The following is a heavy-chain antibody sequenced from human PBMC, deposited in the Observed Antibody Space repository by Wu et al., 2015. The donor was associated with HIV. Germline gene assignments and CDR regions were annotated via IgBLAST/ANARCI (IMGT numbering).Heavy chain of an antibody. D-gene: IGHD5-12*01. CDR3: ARNTDSVATSLYSLGV. V-gene: IGHV1-69*05. J-gene: IGHJ6*02. Sequence: QDQLVQFGAEVKKPGSSVKVSCKASGDGFTSYAVSWVRQAPGQGLEWMGGINPLFGTTKHVQRFQDRVTFSTDESKRTVYMELSSLRNEDTAVYYCARNTDSVATSLYSLGVWGQGTTVTVSS. CDR1: GDGFTSYA. CDR2: INPLFGTT.